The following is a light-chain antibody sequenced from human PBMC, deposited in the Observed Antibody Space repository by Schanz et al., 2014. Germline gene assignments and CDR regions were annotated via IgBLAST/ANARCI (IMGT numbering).Light chain of an antibody. CDR1: SSDVGGYDF. J-gene: IGLJ3*02. Sequence: QSALTQPASVSGSPGQSITISCTGTSSDVGGYDFVSWYQQHPDKAPKLMIYDVSNRPSGVSNRFSDSKSGNTASLTISDLQAEDEADYYCSSFTTSSAPGVFGGGTKLTVL. V-gene: IGLV2-14*03. CDR3: SSFTTSSAPGV. CDR2: DVS.